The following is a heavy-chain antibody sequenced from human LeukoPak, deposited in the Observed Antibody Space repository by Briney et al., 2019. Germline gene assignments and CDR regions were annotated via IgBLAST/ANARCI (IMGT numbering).Heavy chain of an antibody. CDR1: GDSISSGAYY. CDR3: ARADYGDSDDAFDI. V-gene: IGHV4-30-2*01. Sequence: SETLSLTCTVSGDSISSGAYYWSWIRQPPGKGLEWIGYIYHGGTTYYNPSLKSRVTISVDRSKNQFSLKLSSVTAADTAVYYCARADYGDSDDAFDIWGQGTMVTVSS. CDR2: IYHGGTT. J-gene: IGHJ3*02. D-gene: IGHD4-17*01.